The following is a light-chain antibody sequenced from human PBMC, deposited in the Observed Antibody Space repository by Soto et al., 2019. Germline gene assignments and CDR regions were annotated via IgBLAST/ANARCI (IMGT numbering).Light chain of an antibody. Sequence: DIQMTQSPSSLSASVGDRVTITCRASQIISSYLNWYQQKPGKAPNLLIFAASSLQSGVSSRFSGSGSGTDFTLTISSLQPEDFATYYCQQSYSTPLTFGGGTKVEIK. CDR1: QIISSY. V-gene: IGKV1-39*01. J-gene: IGKJ4*01. CDR3: QQSYSTPLT. CDR2: AAS.